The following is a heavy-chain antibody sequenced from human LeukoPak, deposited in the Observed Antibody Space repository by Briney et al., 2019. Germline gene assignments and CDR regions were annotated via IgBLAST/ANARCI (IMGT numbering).Heavy chain of an antibody. CDR1: EFTFRNYG. CDR3: ARGEAGHCGGDCHVRH. CDR2: IDTDGTTT. V-gene: IGHV3-74*01. Sequence: GGFLSLSCTTSEFTFRNYGKQWLPRVPEKARVWVSRIDTDGTTTVYADSVKGRFTRSRDNDKNTLYLQMNSLRADDTAVYYCARGEAGHCGGDCHVRHWGQGTLVTVSS. D-gene: IGHD2-21*01. J-gene: IGHJ4*02.